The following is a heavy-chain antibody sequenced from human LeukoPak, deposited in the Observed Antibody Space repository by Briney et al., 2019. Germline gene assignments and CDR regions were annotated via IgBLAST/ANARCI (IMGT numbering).Heavy chain of an antibody. D-gene: IGHD2-15*01. CDR2: IIPIFGTA. V-gene: IGHV1-69*01. J-gene: IGHJ4*02. CDR3: ARDSKRSLGYCSGGSCYYGGY. CDR1: GGTFSSYA. Sequence: ASVKVSCKASGGTFSSYAISWVRRAPGQGLGWMGGIIPIFGTANYAQKFQGRVTITADESTSTAYMELSSLRSEDTAVYYCARDSKRSLGYCSGGSCYYGGYWGQGTLFTVSS.